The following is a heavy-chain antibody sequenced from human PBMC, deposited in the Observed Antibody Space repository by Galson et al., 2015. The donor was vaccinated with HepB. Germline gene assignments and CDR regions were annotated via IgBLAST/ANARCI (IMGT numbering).Heavy chain of an antibody. D-gene: IGHD5-18*01. V-gene: IGHV1-24*01. CDR3: ARAYQRGYSYGYPGMDV. CDR2: FDPEDGET. CDR1: GYTLTELS. Sequence: SVKVSCKVSGYTLTELSMHWVRQAPGKGLERMGGFDPEDGETIYAQKFQGRVTMTEDTSTDTAYMELNSLRAEDTAVYYCARAYQRGYSYGYPGMDVWGQGTTVTVSS. J-gene: IGHJ6*02.